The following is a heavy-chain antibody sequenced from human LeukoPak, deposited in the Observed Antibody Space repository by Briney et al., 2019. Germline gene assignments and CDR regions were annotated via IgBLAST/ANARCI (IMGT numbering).Heavy chain of an antibody. J-gene: IGHJ4*02. Sequence: ASVKVSCKASGYTFTGHYIHWVRQAPGQGLEWMGRINPNNGGTNYAQKFQGRVTMTRDTSISTAYMELSRLRSDDTAVYYCVTGEGIEEAGSYQRDDYWGQGTLVTVSS. CDR2: INPNNGGT. CDR1: GYTFTGHY. CDR3: VTGEGIEEAGSYQRDDY. V-gene: IGHV1-2*06. D-gene: IGHD6-13*01.